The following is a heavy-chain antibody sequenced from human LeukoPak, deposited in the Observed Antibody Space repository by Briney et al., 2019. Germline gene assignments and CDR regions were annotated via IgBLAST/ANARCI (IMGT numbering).Heavy chain of an antibody. J-gene: IGHJ4*02. Sequence: GGSLRLSCAASGFTFSNHGMNWVRQAPGKGLEWVSYISCSGSTIYYADSVKGRFTISRDNAKNSLYLQMNSLRAEDTAVYYCARDVSRLGYGDYFDYWGQGTLVTVSS. V-gene: IGHV3-48*04. CDR3: ARDVSRLGYGDYFDY. CDR1: GFTFSNHG. CDR2: ISCSGSTI. D-gene: IGHD5-12*01.